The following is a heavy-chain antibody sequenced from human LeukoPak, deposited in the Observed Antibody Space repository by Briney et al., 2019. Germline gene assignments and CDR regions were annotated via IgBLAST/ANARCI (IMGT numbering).Heavy chain of an antibody. CDR3: ARVTVWSGYYFDY. CDR2: IYYSGST. J-gene: IGHJ4*02. V-gene: IGHV4-59*01. D-gene: IGHD3-3*01. Sequence: SSETLSLTCTVSGGSISSYYWSWIRQPPGKGLEWIGYIYYSGSTNYNPSLKSRVTISVDTSKNQFSLKLSSVTAADTAVYYCARVTVWSGYYFDYWGQGTLVTVSS. CDR1: GGSISSYY.